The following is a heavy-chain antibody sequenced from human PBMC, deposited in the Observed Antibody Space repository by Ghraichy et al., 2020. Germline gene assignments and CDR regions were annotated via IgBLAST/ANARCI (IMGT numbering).Heavy chain of an antibody. V-gene: IGHV4-59*01. CDR1: GGSLSSYY. D-gene: IGHD5-12*01. CDR3: ARDRKVLVATDGMDV. CDR2: IYYSGST. Sequence: SETLSLTCTVSGGSLSSYYWNWMRQPPGKGLEWIGYIYYSGSTNYNPSLKSRVTISVDTSKNQFSLKLNSVTAADTAIYYCARDRKVLVATDGMDVWGQGTTVTVSS. J-gene: IGHJ6*02.